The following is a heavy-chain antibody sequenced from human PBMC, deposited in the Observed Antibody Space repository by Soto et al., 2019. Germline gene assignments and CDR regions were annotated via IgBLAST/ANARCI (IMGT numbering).Heavy chain of an antibody. D-gene: IGHD6-13*01. V-gene: IGHV1-18*01. Sequence: ASVKVSCKASGYTFSSYGITWVRQAPGQGLEWMGWISPYNGNTNYAQNLQGRVTMSTETSTSTAYMELRSLRSDDTAIYYCAKDDKSSSRWLDPWGQGTLVTVSS. CDR1: GYTFSSYG. CDR3: AKDDKSSSRWLDP. J-gene: IGHJ5*02. CDR2: ISPYNGNT.